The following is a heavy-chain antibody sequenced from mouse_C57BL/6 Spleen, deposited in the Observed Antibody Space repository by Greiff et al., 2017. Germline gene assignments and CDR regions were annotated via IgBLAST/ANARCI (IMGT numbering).Heavy chain of an antibody. Sequence: QVQLQQPGAELVMPGASVKLSCKASGYTFTSYWMHWVKQRPGQGLEWIGEIDPSDSYTNYNQKFKGKSTLTVDKSSSTAYMQLSSLTAEDSAVYYCARSYGKAMDDWGQGTSVTVSS. CDR2: IDPSDSYT. CDR3: ARSYGKAMDD. D-gene: IGHD2-1*01. V-gene: IGHV1-69*01. CDR1: GYTFTSYW. J-gene: IGHJ4*01.